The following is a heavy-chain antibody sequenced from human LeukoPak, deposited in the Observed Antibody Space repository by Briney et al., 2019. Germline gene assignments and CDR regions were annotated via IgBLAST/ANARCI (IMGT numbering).Heavy chain of an antibody. V-gene: IGHV4-34*01. D-gene: IGHD6-13*01. CDR2: INHSGST. CDR1: GGSFSGYY. Sequence: SETLSLTCAVYGGSFSGYYWSWIRQPPGKGLEWIGEINHSGSTNYNPSLKSRVTISVDMSKNQFSLKLSSVTAADTAVYYCARVTTWGAAAAMGLDYWGQGTLVTVSS. CDR3: ARVTTWGAAAAMGLDY. J-gene: IGHJ4*02.